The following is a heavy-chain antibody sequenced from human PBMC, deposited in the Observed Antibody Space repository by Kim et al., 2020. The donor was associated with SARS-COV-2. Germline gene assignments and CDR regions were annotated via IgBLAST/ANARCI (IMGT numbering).Heavy chain of an antibody. D-gene: IGHD2-15*01. CDR2: ISSSSSYT. V-gene: IGHV3-11*06. J-gene: IGHJ6*02. Sequence: GGSLRLSCAASGFTFSDYYMSWIRQAPGKGLEWVSYISSSSSYTNYADSVKGRFTISRDNAKNSLYLQMNSLRAEDTAVYYCASSPHCSGGSCYSFFPYYGMDVWGQGTTVTVSS. CDR3: ASSPHCSGGSCYSFFPYYGMDV. CDR1: GFTFSDYY.